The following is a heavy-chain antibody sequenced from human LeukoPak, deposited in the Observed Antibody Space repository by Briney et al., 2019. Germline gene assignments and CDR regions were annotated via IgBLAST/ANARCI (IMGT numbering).Heavy chain of an antibody. V-gene: IGHV1-18*04. CDR3: ARGGYRSYSSSWYQGYYYMDV. CDR2: ISAYNGNT. Sequence: GASVKVSCKASGYTFTGYYMHWVRQASGQGLEWMGWISAYNGNTNYAQKLQGRVTMTTDTSTSTAYMELRSLRSDDTAVYYCARGGYRSYSSSWYQGYYYMDVWGKGTRSPSP. D-gene: IGHD6-13*01. CDR1: GYTFTGYY. J-gene: IGHJ6*03.